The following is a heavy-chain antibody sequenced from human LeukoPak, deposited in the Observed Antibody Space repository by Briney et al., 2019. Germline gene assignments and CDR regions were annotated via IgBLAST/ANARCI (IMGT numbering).Heavy chain of an antibody. D-gene: IGHD2-15*01. V-gene: IGHV3-21*01. J-gene: IGHJ4*02. Sequence: KGLESVSSISSSSSYIYYADSVKGRFTISRDNAKNSLYLQMNSLRAEDTAVYYCARDPRLASGGSNNWGQGTLVTVSS. CDR3: ARDPRLASGGSNN. CDR2: ISSSSSYI.